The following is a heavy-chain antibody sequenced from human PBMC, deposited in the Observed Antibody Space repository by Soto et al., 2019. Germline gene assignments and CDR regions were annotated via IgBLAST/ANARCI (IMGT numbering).Heavy chain of an antibody. J-gene: IGHJ6*02. Sequence: SETLSLTCTVSGGSISNFYWSWIRQPPGKGLEWIGYIYHSGTTSCNPSLKSRVTISVDRSNNQFSLKLSSVTAADTAVYYCARAHYGDYGYGMDVWGQGTTVTVSS. CDR3: ARAHYGDYGYGMDV. V-gene: IGHV4-59*12. CDR1: GGSISNFY. D-gene: IGHD4-17*01. CDR2: IYHSGTT.